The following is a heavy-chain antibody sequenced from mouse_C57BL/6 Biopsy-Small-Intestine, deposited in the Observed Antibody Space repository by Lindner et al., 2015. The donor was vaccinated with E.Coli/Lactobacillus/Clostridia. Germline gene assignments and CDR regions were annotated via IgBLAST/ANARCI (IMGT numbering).Heavy chain of an antibody. CDR2: IDPENGDT. Sequence: VQLQESGADLVRPGASVRLSCTASGFNIKDDYMHWVKQRPEQGLEWIGWIDPENGDTEYASKFQGKATITADTSSNTAYLQLSSLTSEDTAVYYCTIDSSGYSYAMDYWGQGTSVTVSS. V-gene: IGHV14-4*01. CDR3: TIDSSGYSYAMDY. J-gene: IGHJ4*01. CDR1: GFNIKDDY. D-gene: IGHD3-2*02.